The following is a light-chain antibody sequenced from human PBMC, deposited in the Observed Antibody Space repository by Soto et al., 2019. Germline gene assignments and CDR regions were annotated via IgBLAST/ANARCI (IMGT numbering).Light chain of an antibody. J-gene: IGKJ1*01. CDR2: AAS. Sequence: AIPMTQSPSSLSASVGDRVTIACRASQGIRNDLGWYQQKPGRAPKLLIYAASSLQTGVPSRFSGSGSGTDFTLTISSLQPEDFATYYCLQDYNYPRTFGQGTKVEIK. CDR3: LQDYNYPRT. V-gene: IGKV1-6*01. CDR1: QGIRND.